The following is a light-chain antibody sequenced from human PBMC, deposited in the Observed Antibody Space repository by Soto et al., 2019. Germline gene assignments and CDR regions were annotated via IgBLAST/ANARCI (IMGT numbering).Light chain of an antibody. CDR1: QDIGGY. V-gene: IGKV1-16*02. J-gene: IGKJ2*01. Sequence: DIQMTQYPSSLSASVGDRVTITCRASQDIGGYLAWVQQKPGKAPKSLIYAASSLRGGVASKFSGSGSGTEFTLTIDSLQPEDFASYYCQQYKSRPYTFGQGTKLEI. CDR2: AAS. CDR3: QQYKSRPYT.